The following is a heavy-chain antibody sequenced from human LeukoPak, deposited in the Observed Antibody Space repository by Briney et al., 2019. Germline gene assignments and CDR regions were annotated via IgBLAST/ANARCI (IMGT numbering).Heavy chain of an antibody. V-gene: IGHV3-23*01. CDR3: AKQLGYCSDGSCYFPY. CDR2: ISNNGGYT. CDR1: GFTFSNYN. Sequence: SGGSLRLSCAVSGFTFSNYNMNWVRQAPGKGLEWVSAISNNGGYTYHADSVQGRFTISRDNSKSTLCLQMNSLRAEDTAVYYCAKQLGYCSDGSCYFPYWGQGTLVTVSS. J-gene: IGHJ4*02. D-gene: IGHD2-15*01.